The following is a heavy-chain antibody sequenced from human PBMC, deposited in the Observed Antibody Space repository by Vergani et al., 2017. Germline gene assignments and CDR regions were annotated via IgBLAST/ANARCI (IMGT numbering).Heavy chain of an antibody. CDR1: GFTFSGYW. Sequence: EVQLVESGGGLVQPGGSLRLSCAASGFTFSGYWMSWVGRAPGKGLEWVANIKQDGSEKYYVDSVKGRFTISRDNAKNSLYLQMNSLRAEDTAVYYCARGPRWLVEEYNWFDPWGQGTLVTVSS. D-gene: IGHD6-19*01. CDR3: ARGPRWLVEEYNWFDP. CDR2: IKQDGSEK. J-gene: IGHJ5*02. V-gene: IGHV3-7*01.